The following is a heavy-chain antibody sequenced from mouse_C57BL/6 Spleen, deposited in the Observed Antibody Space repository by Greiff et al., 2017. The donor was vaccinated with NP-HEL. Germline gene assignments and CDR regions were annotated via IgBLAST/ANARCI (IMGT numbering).Heavy chain of an antibody. CDR2: IDPSDSYT. J-gene: IGHJ2*01. CDR1: GYTFTSYW. Sequence: VQLQQSGAELVMPGASVKLSCKASGYTFTSYWMHWVKQRPGQGLEWIGEIDPSDSYTNYNQKFKGKSTLTVDKSSSTAYMQLSSLTSEDSAVYYCARGALDYWGQGTTLTVSS. V-gene: IGHV1-69*01. CDR3: ARGALDY.